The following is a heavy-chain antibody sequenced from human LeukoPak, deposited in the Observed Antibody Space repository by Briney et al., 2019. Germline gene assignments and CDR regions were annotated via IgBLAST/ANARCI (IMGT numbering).Heavy chain of an antibody. CDR3: VRDKGAIMDY. CDR1: GFTISSYE. V-gene: IGHV3-48*03. Sequence: GGSLRLSCGASGFTISSYEMNWVRQAPGKGLEWISYISSSARNIYYADSAKGRFTISRDNAENSVYLQMNSLRAEDTAVYYCVRDKGAIMDYWGQGTLVTVSS. CDR2: ISSSARNI. J-gene: IGHJ4*02.